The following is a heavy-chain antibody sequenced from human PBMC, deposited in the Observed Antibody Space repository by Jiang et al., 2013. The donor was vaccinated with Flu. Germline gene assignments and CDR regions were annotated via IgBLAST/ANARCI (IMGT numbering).Heavy chain of an antibody. J-gene: IGHJ5*02. V-gene: IGHV4-39*01. CDR3: ARHYYASGSPWFDP. CDR2: IYYSGST. CDR1: GGSISRASYY. Sequence: GSGLVKPSETLSLTCTVSGGSISRASYYWGWIRQPPGKGLEWIGSIYYSGSTLHNPSLKSRVSISVDTSKNQFSLKLNSVTAADTAVYYCARHYYASGSPWFDPWGHGTLVTVSS. D-gene: IGHD3-10*01.